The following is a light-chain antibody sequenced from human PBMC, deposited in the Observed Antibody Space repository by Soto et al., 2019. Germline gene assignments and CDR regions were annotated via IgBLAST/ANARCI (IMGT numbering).Light chain of an antibody. J-gene: IGLJ2*01. CDR1: SRDVGGYNY. Sequence: QSVLTQPATVSGSPGQSITISCTGTSRDVGGYNYVSWYQQHPGKAPKLMIYDVSNRPSGVSNRFSGSKSGNTASLTISGLQAEDEADYYCCSYTSSSTPVVFGGGTKVTVL. V-gene: IGLV2-14*03. CDR3: CSYTSSSTPVV. CDR2: DVS.